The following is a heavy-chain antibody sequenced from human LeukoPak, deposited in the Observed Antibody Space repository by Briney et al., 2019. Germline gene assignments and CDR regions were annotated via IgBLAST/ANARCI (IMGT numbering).Heavy chain of an antibody. Sequence: SETLSLTCTVSGYSISSGYYWGWIRQPPGKGLEWIGSIYHSGSTYYNPSLKSRATISVDTSKNQFSLKLSSVTAADTAVYYCARDRGNLDAFDIWGQGTMVTVSS. CDR3: ARDRGNLDAFDI. CDR2: IYHSGST. CDR1: GYSISSGYY. V-gene: IGHV4-38-2*02. J-gene: IGHJ3*02. D-gene: IGHD4-23*01.